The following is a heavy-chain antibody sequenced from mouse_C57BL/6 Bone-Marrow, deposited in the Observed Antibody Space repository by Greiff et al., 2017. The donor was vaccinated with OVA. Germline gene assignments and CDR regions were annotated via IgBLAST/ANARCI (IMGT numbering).Heavy chain of an antibody. CDR1: GYTFTSYW. D-gene: IGHD1-2*01. J-gene: IGHJ4*01. Sequence: VKLQQPGAELVRPGSSVKLSCKASGYTFTSYWMHWVKQRPIQGLEWIGNIDPSDSETHYNQKFKDKATLTVDKSSSTAYMQLSSLTSEDSAVYYCARGYSPYAMDYWGQGTSVTVSS. CDR2: IDPSDSET. V-gene: IGHV1-52*01. CDR3: ARGYSPYAMDY.